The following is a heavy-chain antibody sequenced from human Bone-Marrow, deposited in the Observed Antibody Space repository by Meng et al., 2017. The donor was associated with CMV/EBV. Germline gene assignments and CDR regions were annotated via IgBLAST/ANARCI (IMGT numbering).Heavy chain of an antibody. Sequence: SVKVSCKASGGTFSSYTISWVRQAPGQGLEWMGRIIPILGIANYAQKFQGRVTITADKSTSTAYMELSSLRSEDTAVYYCARALIRGGRAFEYYFDFWGQGSRVTGSS. V-gene: IGHV1-69*02. D-gene: IGHD3-10*01. CDR1: GGTFSSYT. CDR3: ARALIRGGRAFEYYFDF. J-gene: IGHJ4*02. CDR2: IIPILGIA.